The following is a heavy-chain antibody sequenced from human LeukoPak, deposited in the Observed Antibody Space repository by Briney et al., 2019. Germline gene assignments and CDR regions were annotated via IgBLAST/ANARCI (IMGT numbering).Heavy chain of an antibody. CDR2: IWYDGSIK. J-gene: IGHJ4*02. Sequence: PGGSLRLSCAASGFIFSTYGMHWVLQDPGKRLEWVAVIWYDGSIKYYGDSVKGRFTISRDNSKNTLYLQMNSLRAEDTALYYGASAAGPFDNWGQGTLVTASS. D-gene: IGHD6-19*01. CDR3: ASAAGPFDN. CDR1: GFIFSTYG. V-gene: IGHV3-33*01.